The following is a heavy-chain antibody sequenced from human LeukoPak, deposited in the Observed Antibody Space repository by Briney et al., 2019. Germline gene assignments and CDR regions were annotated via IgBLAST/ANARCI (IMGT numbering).Heavy chain of an antibody. CDR1: GFTFSSYW. D-gene: IGHD6-19*01. J-gene: IGHJ3*02. Sequence: GGSLRLSCAASGFTFSSYWMTWVRQAPGKGLEWVANIKQDGSEKYYVDSVKGRFTISRDNAKNSLYLQMNSLRAEDTAVYYCARPVSSGWNGVAFDIWAQGTMVTVSS. V-gene: IGHV3-7*03. CDR2: IKQDGSEK. CDR3: ARPVSSGWNGVAFDI.